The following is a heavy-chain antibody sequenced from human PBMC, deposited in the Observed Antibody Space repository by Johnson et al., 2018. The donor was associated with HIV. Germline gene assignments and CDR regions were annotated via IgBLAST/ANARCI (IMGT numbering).Heavy chain of an antibody. D-gene: IGHD6-6*01. CDR3: AKGVRGSSCYDAFDI. CDR1: GFTFSTFG. Sequence: QVQLMESGGGVVQPGRSLRLSCAASGFTFSTFGMHWVRQAPGKGLEWVSFKRYDGSNKYYADSVKGRFTISRDNSKNTLYLQMSSLRADDTAVYYCAKGVRGSSCYDAFDIWGQGTMVTVSS. J-gene: IGHJ3*02. CDR2: KRYDGSNK. V-gene: IGHV3-30*02.